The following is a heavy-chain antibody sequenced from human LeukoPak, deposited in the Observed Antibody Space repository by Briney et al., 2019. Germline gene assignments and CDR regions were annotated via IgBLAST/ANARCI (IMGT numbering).Heavy chain of an antibody. CDR3: AREDYYGSGSLGY. J-gene: IGHJ4*02. D-gene: IGHD3-10*01. CDR2: IHYSGST. Sequence: SETLSLTCTVSGGSISSYYWSWIRQSPGKGLEWIGYIHYSGSTNYNPSLKSRVTISVDTSKNQFSLKLSSVTAADTAVYYCAREDYYGSGSLGYWGQGTLVTVSS. V-gene: IGHV4-59*12. CDR1: GGSISSYY.